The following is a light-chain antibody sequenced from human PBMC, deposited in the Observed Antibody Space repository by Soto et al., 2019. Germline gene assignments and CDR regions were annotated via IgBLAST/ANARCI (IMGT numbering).Light chain of an antibody. CDR2: EVT. V-gene: IGLV2-14*01. Sequence: QSVLTQPASVSGSPGQSITISCTGTSSDIGGHHFVSWYQQQSGKAPKLVIYEVTDRPSGVSDRFSGSKSGSTASLTISGLQPEDEADYYCSSYTSSSLYVFGTGTKVT. J-gene: IGLJ1*01. CDR1: SSDIGGHHF. CDR3: SSYTSSSLYV.